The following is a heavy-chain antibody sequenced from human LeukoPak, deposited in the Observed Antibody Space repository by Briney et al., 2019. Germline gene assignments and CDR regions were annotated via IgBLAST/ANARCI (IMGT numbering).Heavy chain of an antibody. CDR1: GGSISSYY. Sequence: SETLSLTCTVSGGSISSYYWSWIRQPPGKGLELIGYIYYSGNTDYNPSLKSRVTISLDTSNNQFSLKLSSVTAADTAVYYCARKDSSSWSLKYWGQGTLVTVSS. V-gene: IGHV4-59*08. J-gene: IGHJ4*02. CDR2: IYYSGNT. CDR3: ARKDSSSWSLKY. D-gene: IGHD6-6*01.